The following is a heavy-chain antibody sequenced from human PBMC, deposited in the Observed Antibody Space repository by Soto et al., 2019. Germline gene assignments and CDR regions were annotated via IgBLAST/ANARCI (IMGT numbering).Heavy chain of an antibody. D-gene: IGHD6-13*01. CDR3: AKDPVISAASYYFAY. CDR1: GFTFNSYA. CDR2: ISGSGGST. J-gene: IGHJ4*02. Sequence: EVQLLESGGGLVQPGGSLRLSCAASGFTFNSYAMSWVRQAPGKGLEWVSAISGSGGSTYYADSVKGRFTISRDNSKNTLYLQMNRLRAEDTAVYYCAKDPVISAASYYFAYWGQGTLVTVSS. V-gene: IGHV3-23*01.